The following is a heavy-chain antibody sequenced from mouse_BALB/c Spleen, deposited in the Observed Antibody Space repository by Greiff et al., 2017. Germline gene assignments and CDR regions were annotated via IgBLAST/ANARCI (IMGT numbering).Heavy chain of an antibody. Sequence: EVKVEESGGGLVQPGGSMKLSCVASGFTFSNYWMNWVRQSPEKGLEWVAEIRLKSNNYATHYAESVKGRFTISRDDSKSSVYLQMNNLRAEDTGIYYCTGTVVETFDYWGQGTTLTVSS. V-gene: IGHV6-6*02. J-gene: IGHJ2*01. CDR2: IRLKSNNYAT. CDR1: GFTFSNYW. CDR3: TGTVVETFDY. D-gene: IGHD1-1*01.